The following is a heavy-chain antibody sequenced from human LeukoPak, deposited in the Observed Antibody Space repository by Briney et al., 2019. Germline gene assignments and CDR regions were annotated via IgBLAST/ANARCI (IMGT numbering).Heavy chain of an antibody. J-gene: IGHJ6*03. CDR2: ISAYNGNT. CDR3: ARGAGSRGLLSDYYYYYYMDV. D-gene: IGHD3-10*01. Sequence: ASVKVSCKASGYTFTSYGISWVRQAPGQGLEWMGWISAYNGNTNYAQKLQGRVTMTTDTSTSTAYMELRSLRSEDTAVYYCARGAGSRGLLSDYYYYYYMDVWGKGTTVTVSS. V-gene: IGHV1-18*01. CDR1: GYTFTSYG.